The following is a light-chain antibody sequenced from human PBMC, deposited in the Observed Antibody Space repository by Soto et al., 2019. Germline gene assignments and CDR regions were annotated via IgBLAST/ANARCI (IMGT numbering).Light chain of an antibody. CDR1: SSDVGKNY. V-gene: IGLV1-51*01. Sequence: QSVLTQPPSVSAAPGQKVIISCSGTSSDVGKNYVSWYQHLPGTAPVLIIYDTSKRLADTPDRFSASKSGTSATLAITGLQTGDEADYYCGTWDSSLTDYVFGTGTKVTV. J-gene: IGLJ1*01. CDR3: GTWDSSLTDYV. CDR2: DTS.